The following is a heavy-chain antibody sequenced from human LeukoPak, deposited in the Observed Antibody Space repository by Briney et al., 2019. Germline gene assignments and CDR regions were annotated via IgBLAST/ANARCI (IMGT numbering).Heavy chain of an antibody. J-gene: IGHJ6*03. Sequence: ASVNVSCKASGYTFTTYDINWVRQATGQGLEWMGWMNPNSGNTGYAQKFQGRVTITRNTSISTAYMELSSLRSEDTAVYYCARAQYPQYYMDVWGKGTTVTVSS. CDR2: MNPNSGNT. CDR3: ARAQYPQYYMDV. D-gene: IGHD2-2*01. CDR1: GYTFTTYD. V-gene: IGHV1-8*03.